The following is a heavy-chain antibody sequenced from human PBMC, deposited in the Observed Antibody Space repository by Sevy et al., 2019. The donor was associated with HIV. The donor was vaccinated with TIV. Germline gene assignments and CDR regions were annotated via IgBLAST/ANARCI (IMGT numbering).Heavy chain of an antibody. CDR1: GFTFSSYW. D-gene: IGHD3-22*01. V-gene: IGHV3-74*01. CDR3: ARVHDSSGYYYYYGMDV. Sequence: GGSLRLSCAASGFTFSSYWMHWVRQAPGKGLVWVSRINSDGSSTSYADSVKGRFTISRDNAKNTLYLQMNSLRAEDTAVYYCARVHDSSGYYYYYGMDVWPRDHGHRLL. CDR2: INSDGSST. J-gene: IGHJ6*02.